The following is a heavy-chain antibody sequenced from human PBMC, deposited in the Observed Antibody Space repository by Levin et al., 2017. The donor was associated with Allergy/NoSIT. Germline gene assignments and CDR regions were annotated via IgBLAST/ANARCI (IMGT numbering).Heavy chain of an antibody. J-gene: IGHJ4*02. CDR1: GGSVSSGSYY. D-gene: IGHD6-19*01. CDR2: IYYSGST. V-gene: IGHV4-61*01. Sequence: SETLSLTCTVSGGSVSSGSYYWSWIRQPPGKGLEWIGYIYYSGSTDYNPSLKSRVTISVDTSKNQFSLKLSSVTAADTAVYYCARVEYRRGWYGDDYWGQGTLVTVSS. CDR3: ARVEYRRGWYGDDY.